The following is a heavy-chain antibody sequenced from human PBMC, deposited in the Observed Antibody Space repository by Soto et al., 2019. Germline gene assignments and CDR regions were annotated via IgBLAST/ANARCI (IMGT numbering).Heavy chain of an antibody. CDR2: IYYSGST. CDR1: GGSISSGDYY. V-gene: IGHV4-30-4*01. CDR3: ARTPHYYDSSGYYSHPGYYYYGMDV. Sequence: SETLSLTCTVSGGSISSGDYYWSWIRQPPGKGLEWIGYIYYSGSTYYNPSLKSRVTISVDTSKNQFSLKLSSVTAADTAVYYCARTPHYYDSSGYYSHPGYYYYGMDVWGQGTTVTVSS. D-gene: IGHD3-22*01. J-gene: IGHJ6*02.